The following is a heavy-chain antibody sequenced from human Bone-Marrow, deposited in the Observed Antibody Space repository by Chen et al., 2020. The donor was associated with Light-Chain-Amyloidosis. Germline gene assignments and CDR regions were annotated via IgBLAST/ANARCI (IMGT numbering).Heavy chain of an antibody. CDR2: IYYDGST. D-gene: IGHD1-26*01. V-gene: IGHV4-39*01. CDR1: GGSITSENIY. CDR3: ARIRVTITTPGAFDI. J-gene: IGHJ3*02. Sequence: QLQLQESGPGLVKPSETLSLTCTVSGGSITSENIYWGWIRQAPGKGLEWIGSIYYDGSTYYYPSLKSRVTISVDTSTHQFSLRLTSVTATDTAVYFCARIRVTITTPGAFDIWGQGTLVTVSS.